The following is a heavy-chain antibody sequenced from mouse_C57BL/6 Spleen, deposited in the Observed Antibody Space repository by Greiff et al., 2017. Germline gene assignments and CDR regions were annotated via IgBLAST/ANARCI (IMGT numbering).Heavy chain of an antibody. CDR2: TNPNNGGT. D-gene: IGHD2-12*01. V-gene: IGHV1-22*01. Sequence: EVQLQQSGPELVKPGASVKMSCKASGYTFTDYNMHRVKHSHRKSLERVWYTNPNNGGTSYNQKFQGKATLTVNNSSSLAYLKLRSLASEDSAVYYCARFSYDVDVYWGQGTTLTVSS. J-gene: IGHJ2*01. CDR3: ARFSYDVDVY. CDR1: GYTFTDYN.